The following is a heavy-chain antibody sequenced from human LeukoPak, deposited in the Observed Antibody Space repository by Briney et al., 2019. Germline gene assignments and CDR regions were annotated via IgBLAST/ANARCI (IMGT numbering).Heavy chain of an antibody. D-gene: IGHD3-22*01. J-gene: IGHJ4*02. CDR2: ISYDGSNK. CDR1: RFTFSNYG. CDR3: ARDGYYYDSSGYFDY. V-gene: IGHV3-30*03. Sequence: GGSLRLSCAASRFTFSNYGMHWVRQAPGKGLEWVAIISYDGSNKYYADSVKGRFTISRDNSKNTLYLQMNSLRAEDTAVYYCARDGYYYDSSGYFDYWGQGTLVTVSS.